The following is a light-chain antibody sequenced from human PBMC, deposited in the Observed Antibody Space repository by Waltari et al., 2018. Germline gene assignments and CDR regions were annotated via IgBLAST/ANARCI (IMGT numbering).Light chain of an antibody. CDR3: CSYATGSSYV. J-gene: IGLJ1*01. V-gene: IGLV2-23*02. CDR1: SSAIGGYNR. Sequence: QSALTQPASVSGSPGQSITISCTGTSSAIGGYNRVSWYQQHPGKAPKLIIFDVTKRPSGVSNRFSGSKSGNTASLTISGVQAEDEADYYCCSYATGSSYVFGTGTKVTVL. CDR2: DVT.